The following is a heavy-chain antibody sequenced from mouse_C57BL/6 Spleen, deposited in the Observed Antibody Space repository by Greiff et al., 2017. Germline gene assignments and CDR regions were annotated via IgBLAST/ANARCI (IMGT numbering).Heavy chain of an antibody. Sequence: QVQLQQPGAELVKPGASVKLSCKASGYTFTSYWMHWVKQRPGQGLEWIGMIHPNSGSTNYNEKFKSEATLTVDKSSSTAYMQLSSLTSEDSAVYYCARFYDSGYYAMDYWGQGTSVTVSS. CDR1: GYTFTSYW. CDR3: ARFYDSGYYAMDY. D-gene: IGHD2-3*01. J-gene: IGHJ4*01. V-gene: IGHV1-64*01. CDR2: IHPNSGST.